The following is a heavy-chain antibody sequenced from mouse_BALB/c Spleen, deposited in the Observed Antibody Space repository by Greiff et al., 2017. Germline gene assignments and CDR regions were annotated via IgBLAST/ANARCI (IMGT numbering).Heavy chain of an antibody. Sequence: VQGVESGPGLVAPSQSLSITCTVSGFSLTGYGVNWVRQPPGKGLEWLGMIWGDGSTDYNSALKSRLSISKDNSKSQVFLKMNSLQTDDTARYYCAREALLYGNYVGFAYWGQGTLVTVSA. CDR2: IWGDGST. CDR1: GFSLTGYG. CDR3: AREALLYGNYVGFAY. D-gene: IGHD2-1*01. J-gene: IGHJ3*01. V-gene: IGHV2-6-7*01.